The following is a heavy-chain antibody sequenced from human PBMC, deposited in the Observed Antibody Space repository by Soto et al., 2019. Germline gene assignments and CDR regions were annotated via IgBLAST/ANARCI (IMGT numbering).Heavy chain of an antibody. Sequence: SETLSLTCTVSGGSISSYYWSWIRQPPGKGLEWIGYIYYSGSTNYNPSLKSRVTISVDTSKNQFSLKLSSVTAADTAVYYCARPRIQLWLGDYYYGMDVWGQGTTVTVSS. CDR2: IYYSGST. V-gene: IGHV4-59*08. CDR3: ARPRIQLWLGDYYYGMDV. CDR1: GGSISSYY. D-gene: IGHD5-18*01. J-gene: IGHJ6*02.